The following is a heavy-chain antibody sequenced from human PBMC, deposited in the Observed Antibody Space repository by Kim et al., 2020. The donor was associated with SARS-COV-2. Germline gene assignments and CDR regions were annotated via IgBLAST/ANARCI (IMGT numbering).Heavy chain of an antibody. CDR2: AKNKAKSYTT. Sequence: GGSLRLSCAASGYTFSDHFMDWVRQAPGKGLEWVGRAKNKAKSYTTEYAAAVKGRFTISRDDSKNSLYLQMNSLKTEDTAVYYCVRGGPYSSSSVPTDYWGQGTLVIVSS. D-gene: IGHD6-6*01. J-gene: IGHJ4*02. CDR1: GYTFSDHF. CDR3: VRGGPYSSSSVPTDY. V-gene: IGHV3-72*01.